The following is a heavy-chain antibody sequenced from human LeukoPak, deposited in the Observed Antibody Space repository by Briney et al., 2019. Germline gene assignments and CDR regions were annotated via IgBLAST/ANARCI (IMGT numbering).Heavy chain of an antibody. J-gene: IGHJ3*02. D-gene: IGHD3-10*01. CDR3: ARRRSTLDAFDI. Sequence: GESLKISCKGGGYSFTTNWIGWVRQMPGKGLEWMGIIYPSDSDTRYSPSFQGQVTMSTDKSISTAYLQWSSLKASDTAIYYCARRRSTLDAFDIWGQGTMVTVSS. CDR1: GYSFTTNW. V-gene: IGHV5-51*01. CDR2: IYPSDSDT.